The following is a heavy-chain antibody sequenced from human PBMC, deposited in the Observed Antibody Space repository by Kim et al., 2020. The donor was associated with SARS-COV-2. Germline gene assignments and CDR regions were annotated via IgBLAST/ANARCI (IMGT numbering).Heavy chain of an antibody. CDR2: ISYDGSNK. Sequence: GGSLRLSCAASGFTFSSYGIHWVRQAPGKGLEWVAVISYDGSNKYYADSVKGRFTISRDNSKNTLYLQMNSLRAEDTAVYYCAKDAYYYDSSGYSYWGQGTLVTVSS. D-gene: IGHD3-22*01. V-gene: IGHV3-30*18. CDR3: AKDAYYYDSSGYSY. CDR1: GFTFSSYG. J-gene: IGHJ4*02.